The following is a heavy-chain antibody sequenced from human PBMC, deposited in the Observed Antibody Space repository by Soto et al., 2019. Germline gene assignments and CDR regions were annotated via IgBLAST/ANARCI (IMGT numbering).Heavy chain of an antibody. CDR1: GGSISGHY. J-gene: IGHJ6*02. Sequence: PSETLSLTCTVSGGSISGHYWSWIRQPPGKGLEWIGYIYYSGSTNYNPSLKSRVTISVDTSKNQFSLKLSSVTAADTAVYYCARHNRINYYYGMDVWGQGTTVTVSS. CDR3: ARHNRINYYYGMDV. CDR2: IYYSGST. D-gene: IGHD2-15*01. V-gene: IGHV4-59*08.